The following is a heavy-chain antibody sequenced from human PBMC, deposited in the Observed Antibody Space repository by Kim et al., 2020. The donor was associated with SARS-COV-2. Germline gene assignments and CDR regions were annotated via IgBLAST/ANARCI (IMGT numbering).Heavy chain of an antibody. Sequence: YAASGKGRFTISRDNGERSLYLQMNNLRGDDTAVYFCAVIYGSGSYVFDYWGQGTLVTVSS. D-gene: IGHD3-10*01. CDR3: AVIYGSGSYVFDY. J-gene: IGHJ4*02. V-gene: IGHV3-48*01.